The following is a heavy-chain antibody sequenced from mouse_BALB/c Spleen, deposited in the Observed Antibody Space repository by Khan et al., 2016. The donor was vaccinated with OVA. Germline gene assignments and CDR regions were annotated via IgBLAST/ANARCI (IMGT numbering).Heavy chain of an antibody. V-gene: IGHV1S135*01. CDR2: IDPFSGGT. CDR1: GYSFTSYY. Sequence: EVQLQQSGPEPMKPGASVKISCKASGYSFTSYYIHWVMQSHGKSLEWIGYIDPFSGGTTYNQKFEGKATLTVDKSSSTAYIHLSNLTSEDSAVHYCSRHGHVAWLTYWGQGTLVTVSA. CDR3: SRHGHVAWLTY. D-gene: IGHD2-2*01. J-gene: IGHJ3*01.